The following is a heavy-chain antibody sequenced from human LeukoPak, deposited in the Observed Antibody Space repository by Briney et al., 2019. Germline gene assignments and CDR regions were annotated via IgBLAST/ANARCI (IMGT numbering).Heavy chain of an antibody. V-gene: IGHV3-30*02. CDR1: GFTFSSYG. Sequence: GGSLRLSCAASGFTFSSYGMHWVRQAPGKGLEWVAFIRYDGSNKYYVDSVKGRFTISRDNSKNTLYLQMNSLRAEDTAVYYCAKTSLKDIVVVPAATPDGAFDIWGQGTIVTVSS. CDR3: AKTSLKDIVVVPAATPDGAFDI. CDR2: IRYDGSNK. J-gene: IGHJ3*02. D-gene: IGHD2-2*01.